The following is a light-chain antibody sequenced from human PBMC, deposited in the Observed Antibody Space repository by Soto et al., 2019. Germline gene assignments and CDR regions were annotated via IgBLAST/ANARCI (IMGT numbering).Light chain of an antibody. V-gene: IGKV1-39*01. CDR2: AAS. CDR1: QSIDNC. Sequence: DIQMTQSPSSLSASIGDRVTITCRASQSIDNCLSWYQQKPGKAPKLLIYAASTLQNGVPSRFSGSGSGTDFTLTIRSLQRGDIETYYCIHTHSAPATFGQGTTVEIK. J-gene: IGKJ1*01. CDR3: IHTHSAPAT.